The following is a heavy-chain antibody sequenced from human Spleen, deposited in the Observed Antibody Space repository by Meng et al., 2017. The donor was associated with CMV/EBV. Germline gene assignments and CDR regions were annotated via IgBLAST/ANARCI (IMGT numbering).Heavy chain of an antibody. V-gene: IGHV1-8*01. J-gene: IGHJ5*02. CDR2: MNPNSGNT. D-gene: IGHD3-10*01. CDR1: GYTFTGYA. Sequence: ASVKVSCKASGYTFTGYAMHWVRQAPGQRLEWMGWMNPNSGNTGYAQKFQGRVTMTRNTSISTAYMELSSLRSEDTAVYYCARRGASMVSSYNWFDPWGQGTLVTVSS. CDR3: ARRGASMVSSYNWFDP.